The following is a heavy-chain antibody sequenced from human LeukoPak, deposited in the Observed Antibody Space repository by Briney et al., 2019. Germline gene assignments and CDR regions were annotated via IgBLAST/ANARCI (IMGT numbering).Heavy chain of an antibody. D-gene: IGHD3-10*01. V-gene: IGHV1-8*01. CDR2: MNPNSGNT. CDR3: ARVSRITMVRGRRVLGY. CDR1: GYTFTSYD. J-gene: IGHJ4*02. Sequence: ASVKVSCKASGYTFTSYDINWVRQATGQGLEWMGWMNPNSGNTGYAQKFQGRVTMTRNTSISTAYMELSSLRSEDTAVYYCARVSRITMVRGRRVLGYWGQGTLVTVSS.